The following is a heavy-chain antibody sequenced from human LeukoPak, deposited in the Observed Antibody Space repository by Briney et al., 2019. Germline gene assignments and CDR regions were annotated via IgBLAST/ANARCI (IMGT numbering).Heavy chain of an antibody. CDR3: ASKSSRAEYVRH. CDR2: IIPIFGTA. Sequence: GSSVKVSCKASGGTFSSYTISWVRQAPGQGLEWMGRIIPIFGTANYAQKFQGRVTITTDESTNTAYMELSSLRSEDTAVYYCASKSSRAEYVRHWGQGTLVTVSS. V-gene: IGHV1-69*05. CDR1: GGTFSSYT. J-gene: IGHJ1*01.